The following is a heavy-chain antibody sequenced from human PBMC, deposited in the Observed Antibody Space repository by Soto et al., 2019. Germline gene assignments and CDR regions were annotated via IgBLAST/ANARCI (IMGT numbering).Heavy chain of an antibody. CDR3: AHRNRGSSSFGGMDV. CDR1: GFSLSTSGVG. Sequence: GSGPTLVNPTQTLTLTCTFSGFSLSTSGVGVGWIRQPPGKALEWLALIYWNDDKRYSPSLKSRLTITKNTSKNQVDLTMTNMKPVDTATYYCAHRNRGSSSFGGMDVWGQGTTVTVSS. D-gene: IGHD6-13*01. CDR2: IYWNDDK. V-gene: IGHV2-5*01. J-gene: IGHJ6*02.